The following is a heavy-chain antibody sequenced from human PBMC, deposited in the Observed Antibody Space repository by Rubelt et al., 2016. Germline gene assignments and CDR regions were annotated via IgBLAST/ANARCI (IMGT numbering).Heavy chain of an antibody. CDR2: INPSGGST. D-gene: IGHD4-17*01. CDR1: GYTFTSYY. Sequence: QVQLVQSGAEVKKPGASVKVSCKASGYTFTSYYMHWVRQAPGQGLEWMGIINPSGGSTSYAQKFQGRVTMTRDKSTSTVYMELCSLGSEDTAVYYCARDYGDYGFLDIWGQGTMVTVSS. J-gene: IGHJ3*02. V-gene: IGHV1-46*03. CDR3: ARDYGDYGFLDI.